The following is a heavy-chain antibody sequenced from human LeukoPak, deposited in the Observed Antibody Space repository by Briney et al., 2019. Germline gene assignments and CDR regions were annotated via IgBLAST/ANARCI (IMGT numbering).Heavy chain of an antibody. D-gene: IGHD1-26*01. V-gene: IGHV3-7*01. Sequence: GGPLRLSCAASGFTCSSDWMSWGRRAPGKGREWVGKINQDGSERSYADSVKGRFTISRDNAKNSLSLEMNSLRAEDTAVYYCARDRWDLDYWGQGTLVTVSS. CDR2: INQDGSER. CDR3: ARDRWDLDY. J-gene: IGHJ4*02. CDR1: GFTCSSDW.